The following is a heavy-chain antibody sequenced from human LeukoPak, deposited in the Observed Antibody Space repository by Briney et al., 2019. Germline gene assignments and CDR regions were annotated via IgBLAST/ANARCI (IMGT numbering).Heavy chain of an antibody. J-gene: IGHJ5*02. CDR3: ARADRLDGGPYLIGP. Sequence: GASVKVSCKTSGYSFTDYLHWVRQAPGQGLEWMGWINPNSGGTSSAQKFQGRATMTRDTSITTVYMEVSWLTSDDTAIYYCARADRLDGGPYLIGPWGQGTLVTVSS. V-gene: IGHV1-2*02. CDR1: GYSFTDY. CDR2: INPNSGGT. D-gene: IGHD2-21*01.